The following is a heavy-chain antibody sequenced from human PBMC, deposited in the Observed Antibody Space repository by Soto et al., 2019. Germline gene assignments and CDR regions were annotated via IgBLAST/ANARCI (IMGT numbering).Heavy chain of an antibody. CDR2: VYYIGRT. J-gene: IGHJ5*02. D-gene: IGHD1-1*01. CDR1: GGSVSSGSFH. V-gene: IGHV4-61*01. CDR3: GAGHRNSRYDQ. Sequence: PSETRSCPCTVSGGSVSSGSFHWSWIRQPPGMGLEWIGFVYYIGRTNYNPSLKSRVAISVDTSKNQFSLNLSSVTAADTAVYFCGAGHRNSRYDQWDQGTLVAVFS.